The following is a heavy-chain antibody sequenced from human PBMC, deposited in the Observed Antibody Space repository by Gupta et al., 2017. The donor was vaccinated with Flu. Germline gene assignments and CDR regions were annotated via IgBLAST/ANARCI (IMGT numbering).Heavy chain of an antibody. V-gene: IGHV1-46*01. CDR1: GYTFTNHY. D-gene: IGHD3/OR15-3a*01. Sequence: QVQLVQSGVEVKKPGASAKVSCKTSGYTFTNHYIHWVRQAPGQGLEWVGMINPIDGTTFYAQNFKGRVTLTRDTSTSTVYMELSGLTSDDTAVYYCARVLCLIRAGANLDRDCLDPWGQGTLVTVSS. CDR3: ARVLCLIRAGANLDRDCLDP. CDR2: INPIDGTT. J-gene: IGHJ5*02.